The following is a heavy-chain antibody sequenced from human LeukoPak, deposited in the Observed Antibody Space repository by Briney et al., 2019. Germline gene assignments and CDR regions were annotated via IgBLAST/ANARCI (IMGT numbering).Heavy chain of an antibody. J-gene: IGHJ4*02. CDR3: VRYYYDSSGYFDY. CDR2: IYYSGST. CDR1: GGSISSYY. V-gene: IGHV4-59*01. Sequence: SETLSLTCTVSGGSISSYYWSWIRQPPGKGLEWIGYIYYSGSTNYNPSLKSRVTISVDTSKNQFSLKLSSVTAADTAVYYCVRYYYDSSGYFDYWGQGTLVTVSS. D-gene: IGHD3-22*01.